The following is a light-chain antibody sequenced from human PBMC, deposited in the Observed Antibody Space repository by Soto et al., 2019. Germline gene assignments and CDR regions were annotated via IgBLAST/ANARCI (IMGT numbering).Light chain of an antibody. J-gene: IGLJ2*01. CDR1: SEHSTYA. CDR2: LNSDGSH. Sequence: QLVLTQSPSASASLGASVKVTCTLTSEHSTYAIAWHQQQPEKGPRYLMRLNSDGSHSKGDGIPDRFSGSSSGAERYLTISSLQSEDEADYYCQTWGTGMPIFGGGTKLTVL. V-gene: IGLV4-69*01. CDR3: QTWGTGMPI.